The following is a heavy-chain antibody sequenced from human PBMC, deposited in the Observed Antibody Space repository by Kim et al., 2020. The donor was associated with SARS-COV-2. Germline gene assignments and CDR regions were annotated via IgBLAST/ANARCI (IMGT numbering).Heavy chain of an antibody. D-gene: IGHD3-10*01. Sequence: GGSLRLSCAASGFTFSSYAMHWVRQAPGKGLEWVAVISYDGSNKYYADSVKGRFTISRDNSKNTLYLQMNSLRAEDTAVYYCARGSEWFGELFPWFDPWGQGTLVTVSS. CDR2: ISYDGSNK. CDR1: GFTFSSYA. CDR3: ARGSEWFGELFPWFDP. J-gene: IGHJ5*02. V-gene: IGHV3-30-3*01.